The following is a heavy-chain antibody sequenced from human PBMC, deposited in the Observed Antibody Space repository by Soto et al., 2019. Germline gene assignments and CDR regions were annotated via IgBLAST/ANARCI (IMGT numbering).Heavy chain of an antibody. CDR1: GITFNNYW. Sequence: EVQLVESGGGLIQPGGSLRLSCAVSGITFNNYWMHWIRQPPGKGLVWVSHINNVATIINYADSVKGRFTISRDNAGSTLYLQMNSLGVEDTATYYCATYDGSGLKYCGQGGLVTVSS. CDR2: INNVATII. V-gene: IGHV3-74*01. D-gene: IGHD3-22*01. J-gene: IGHJ4*02. CDR3: ATYDGSGLKY.